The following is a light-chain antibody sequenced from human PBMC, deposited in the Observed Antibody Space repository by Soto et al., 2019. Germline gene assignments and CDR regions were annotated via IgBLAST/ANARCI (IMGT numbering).Light chain of an antibody. CDR1: QSVSSSY. Sequence: EIVLTQSPGTLSLFPGERATLSCRASQSVSSSYFAWYQQKPGQAPRPLIYGASSRATGVPDRFSGSGSGTDVTLTISRLGREDFAVYYGQQYGSSPPGFTFGPVTTVDVK. CDR3: QQYGSSPPGFT. J-gene: IGKJ3*01. V-gene: IGKV3-20*01. CDR2: GAS.